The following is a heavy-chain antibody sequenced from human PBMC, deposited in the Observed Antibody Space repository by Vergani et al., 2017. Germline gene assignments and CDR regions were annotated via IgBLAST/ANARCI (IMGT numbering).Heavy chain of an antibody. V-gene: IGHV1-69*01. D-gene: IGHD6-6*01. CDR3: AWGVVVAALSGGKNWFDP. CDR1: GGTFSSYA. CDR2: IIPIFGTA. J-gene: IGHJ5*02. Sequence: QVQLVQSGAEVKKPGSSVKVSCKASGGTFSSYAISWVRQAPGQGLEWMGGIIPIFGTANYAQKFQGRVTITADESTSTAYMELSSLRSEDTAVYYCAWGVVVAALSGGKNWFDPWGQGTLVTVSS.